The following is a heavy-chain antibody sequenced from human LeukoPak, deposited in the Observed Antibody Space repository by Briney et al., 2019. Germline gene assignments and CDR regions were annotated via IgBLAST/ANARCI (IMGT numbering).Heavy chain of an antibody. CDR1: GGSFSGYY. D-gene: IGHD3-10*01. CDR3: AREGKITMVRGVIRYYYMDV. Sequence: SETLSLTCAVYGGSFSGYYWSWIRQPPGKGLEWIGEINHSGSTNYNPSLKSRVTISVDTSKDQFSLKLSSVTAADTAVYYCAREGKITMVRGVIRYYYMDVWGKGTTVTISS. V-gene: IGHV4-34*01. CDR2: INHSGST. J-gene: IGHJ6*03.